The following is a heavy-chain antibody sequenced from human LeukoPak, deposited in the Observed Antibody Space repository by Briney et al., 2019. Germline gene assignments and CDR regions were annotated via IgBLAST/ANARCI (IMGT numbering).Heavy chain of an antibody. J-gene: IGHJ5*02. D-gene: IGHD6-19*01. V-gene: IGHV4-30-2*01. Sequence: PSETLSLTCAVSGGSISSGGYSWSWIRQPPGKGLEWIGYIYHSGSTYYNPSLKSRVTISVDRSKNQFSLKLSSVTAADTAVYYCARSVIGAGTLHGVVEKNNWFDPWGQGTLVTVSS. CDR2: IYHSGST. CDR1: GGSISSGGYS. CDR3: ARSVIGAGTLHGVVEKNNWFDP.